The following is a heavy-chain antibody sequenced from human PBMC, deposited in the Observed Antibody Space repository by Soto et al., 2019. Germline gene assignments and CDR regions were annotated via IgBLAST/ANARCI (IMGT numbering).Heavy chain of an antibody. Sequence: EEKLLESGGGSVQPGGSLRLSCAASGFTFSNYWMHWVRQAPGKGLVWVSRINIGGSGTTYADSVKGRFTISRDNAKNTVFLEMKNLRAEDTAVYYCARDSYAPHVWGQGTTVTVSS. V-gene: IGHV3-74*03. CDR3: ARDSYAPHV. D-gene: IGHD4-17*01. CDR2: INIGGSGT. CDR1: GFTFSNYW. J-gene: IGHJ6*02.